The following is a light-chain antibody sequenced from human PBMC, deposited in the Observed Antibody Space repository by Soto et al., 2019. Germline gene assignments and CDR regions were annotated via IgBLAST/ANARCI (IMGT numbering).Light chain of an antibody. J-gene: IGLJ3*02. CDR2: DNN. V-gene: IGLV1-51*01. Sequence: QSVLTQPPSVSAAPGQKVTICCSGSNSNIGVNSVSWYQQLPGTAPKLLIYDNNERPSGIPDRFSGSKSGTSATLGITGLQTGDAADYYCATWDPNLSAWVFGGGTKLTVL. CDR3: ATWDPNLSAWV. CDR1: NSNIGVNS.